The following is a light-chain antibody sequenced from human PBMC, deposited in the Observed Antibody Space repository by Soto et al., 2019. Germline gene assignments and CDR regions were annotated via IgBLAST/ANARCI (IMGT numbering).Light chain of an antibody. CDR1: QGINTF. J-gene: IGKJ5*01. CDR2: AAS. CDR3: QQLNSYPIT. Sequence: IQFTQSPSFLSASVGDRVTITCRASQGINTFLAWYQQKAGKAPKLLIYAASTLQSGVPSRFSGSGSGTDFTLTISSLQSEDFATYYCQQLNSYPITFGQGTRLEIK. V-gene: IGKV1-9*01.